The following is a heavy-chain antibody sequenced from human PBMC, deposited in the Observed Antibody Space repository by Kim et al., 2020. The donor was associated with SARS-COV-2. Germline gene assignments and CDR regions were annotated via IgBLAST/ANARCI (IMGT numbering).Heavy chain of an antibody. V-gene: IGHV4-31*02. Sequence: YYNPSRKSRVTISVDTSKNQFSLKLSSVTAADTAVYYCARDYSWSSYFDYWGQGTLVTAPS. J-gene: IGHJ4*02. CDR3: ARDYSWSSYFDY. D-gene: IGHD1-26*01.